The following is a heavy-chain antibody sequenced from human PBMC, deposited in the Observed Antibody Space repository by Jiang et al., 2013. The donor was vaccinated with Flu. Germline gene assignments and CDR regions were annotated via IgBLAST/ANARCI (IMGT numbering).Heavy chain of an antibody. Sequence: EVKKPGSSVKVSCKASGGTFSSYAISWVRQAPGQGLEWMGRIIPILGIANYAQKFQGRVTITADKSTSTAYMELSSLRSEDTAVYYCASGREWELPTHWGQGTLVTVSS. CDR1: GGTFSSYA. CDR2: IIPILGIA. CDR3: ASGREWELPTH. V-gene: IGHV1-69*04. D-gene: IGHD1-26*01. J-gene: IGHJ4*02.